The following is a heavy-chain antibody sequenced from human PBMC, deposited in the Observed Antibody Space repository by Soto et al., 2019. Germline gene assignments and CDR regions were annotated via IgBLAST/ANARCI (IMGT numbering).Heavy chain of an antibody. D-gene: IGHD1-26*01. Sequence: SVKVSCNASGFTFSTSAVQWVRQARGQRPEWMGWIVGGSANTNYAQNSQERVIITRDMSTSTVYMELSSLRSDDTAVYFCAARRSGLYAMDVWGRGTTVTVS. CDR2: IVGGSANT. CDR1: GFTFSTSA. J-gene: IGHJ6*02. CDR3: AARRSGLYAMDV. V-gene: IGHV1-58*01.